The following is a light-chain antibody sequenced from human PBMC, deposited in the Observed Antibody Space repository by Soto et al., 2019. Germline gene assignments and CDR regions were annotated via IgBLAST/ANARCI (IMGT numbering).Light chain of an antibody. J-gene: IGLJ1*01. CDR3: SSYTDNSTLV. V-gene: IGLV2-14*01. Sequence: QSVLTQPASVSGSPGQSITISCTGTSSDVGGYNYASWYQQHPDKAPKLILYEVSNRPSGVSNRFSGSKSGNTASLTISGLQTEDGADYYCSSYTDNSTLVFGTGTKVTVL. CDR1: SSDVGGYNY. CDR2: EVS.